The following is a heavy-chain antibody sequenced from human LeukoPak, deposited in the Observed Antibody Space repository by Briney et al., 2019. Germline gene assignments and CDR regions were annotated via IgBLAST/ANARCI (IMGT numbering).Heavy chain of an antibody. CDR3: AKDIGVRKYYYYCYMDV. J-gene: IGHJ6*03. CDR1: GFTFEDHA. CDR2: ISWNGGAI. D-gene: IGHD3-3*01. Sequence: GGSLRLSCAASGFTFEDHAFHWVRQAPGKGLEWVSGISWNGGAIGYADSVKGRFTISRDNAKNSLFLQMNSLRPEDTAVYYCAKDIGVRKYYYYCYMDVWGKGTTVTVSS. V-gene: IGHV3-9*01.